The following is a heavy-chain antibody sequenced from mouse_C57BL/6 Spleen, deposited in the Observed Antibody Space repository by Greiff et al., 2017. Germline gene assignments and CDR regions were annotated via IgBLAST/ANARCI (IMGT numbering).Heavy chain of an antibody. CDR2: IYPRDGST. Sequence: VKLMESDAELVKPGASVKISCKASGYTFTDHTIHWMKQRPEQGLEWIGYIYPRDGSTKYNEKFKGKATLTADKSSSTAYMQLNSLTSEDSAVYFCARKLELYAMDYWGQGTSVTVSS. CDR1: GYTFTDHT. V-gene: IGHV1-78*01. J-gene: IGHJ4*01. CDR3: ARKLELYAMDY. D-gene: IGHD4-1*01.